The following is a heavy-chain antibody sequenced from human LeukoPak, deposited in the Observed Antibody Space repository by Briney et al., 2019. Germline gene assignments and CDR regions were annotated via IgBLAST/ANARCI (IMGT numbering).Heavy chain of an antibody. CDR1: GFTVSSNY. D-gene: IGHD3-3*01. CDR3: AKVRSRYDFWSGYYFDY. Sequence: GGSLRLSCAASGFTVSSNYMSWVRQAPGRGLEWVSGISWNSGAIAYADSVKGRFTVSRDNAKNSLYLQMNSLRAEDTALYYCAKVRSRYDFWSGYYFDYWGQGTLVTVSS. J-gene: IGHJ4*02. V-gene: IGHV3-9*01. CDR2: ISWNSGAI.